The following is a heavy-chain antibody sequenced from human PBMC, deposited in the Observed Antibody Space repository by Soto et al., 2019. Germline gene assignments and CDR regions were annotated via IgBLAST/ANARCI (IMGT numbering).Heavy chain of an antibody. CDR2: IYYSGST. CDR1: GGSISSGGYY. CDR3: ARFSPGGFDY. J-gene: IGHJ4*02. V-gene: IGHV4-31*03. Sequence: SETLSLTCTVSGGSISSGGYYWSWIRQHPGKGLEWIGYIYYSGSTYYNPSLKSRVTISVDTSKNQFSLKLSSVTAADTAVYYCARFSPGGFDYWGQGTLVTVSS. D-gene: IGHD3-16*01.